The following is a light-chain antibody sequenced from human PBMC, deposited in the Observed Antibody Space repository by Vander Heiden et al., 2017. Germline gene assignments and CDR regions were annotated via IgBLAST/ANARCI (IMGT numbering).Light chain of an antibody. CDR3: QQYYTCPWT. Sequence: DILITHSPSTLSTSVEDRVTLSCRASQTIHKWLAWYQQKPGKAPELLIYDASTLQSGVPSRFSGAGSGTEFTLTISSLQPDDFATYYCQQYYTCPWTFGRGTKVEI. V-gene: IGKV1-5*01. CDR1: QTIHKW. CDR2: DAS. J-gene: IGKJ1*01.